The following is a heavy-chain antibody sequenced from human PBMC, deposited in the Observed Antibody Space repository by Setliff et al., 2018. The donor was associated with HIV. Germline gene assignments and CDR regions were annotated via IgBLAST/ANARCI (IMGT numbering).Heavy chain of an antibody. D-gene: IGHD5-12*01. Sequence: SETLSLTCIVSGASISSNTWSWIRQAPGKGLQWIGFIYNSVTTNYNPSLKSRVTISVDTSKNHLSLKLTSVTAADTGLYYCVFGLRFSPFDNWGQGTLVTVSS. V-gene: IGHV4-4*08. CDR2: IYNSVTT. CDR3: VFGLRFSPFDN. J-gene: IGHJ4*02. CDR1: GASISSNT.